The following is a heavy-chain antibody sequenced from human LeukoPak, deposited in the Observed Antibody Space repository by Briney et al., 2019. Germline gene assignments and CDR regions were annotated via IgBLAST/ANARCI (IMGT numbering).Heavy chain of an antibody. CDR3: AKDPIYCSSTSCRRGGWFDP. CDR1: GFTFSDYY. V-gene: IGHV3-23*01. CDR2: ISGSGGST. D-gene: IGHD2-2*01. Sequence: PPGGSLRLSCAASGFTFSDYYMSWIRQAPGKGLEWVSAISGSGGSTYYADSVKGRFTISRDNSKNTLYLQMNSLRAEDTAVYYCAKDPIYCSSTSCRRGGWFDPWGQGTLVTVSS. J-gene: IGHJ5*02.